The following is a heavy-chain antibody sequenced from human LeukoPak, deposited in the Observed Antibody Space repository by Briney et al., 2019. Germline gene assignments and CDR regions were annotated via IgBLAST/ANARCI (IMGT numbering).Heavy chain of an antibody. CDR2: MNPNSGNT. Sequence: GASVKVSCKASGYTFTSYDINWVRQATGQGLEWMGWMNPNSGNTGYAQKFQGRVTMTRNTSISTAYMELSSLRSEDTAVYYCARGTSSIAAAGTVWDYYYYYYMDVWGKGTTVTVSS. J-gene: IGHJ6*03. V-gene: IGHV1-8*01. CDR1: GYTFTSYD. CDR3: ARGTSSIAAAGTVWDYYYYYYMDV. D-gene: IGHD6-13*01.